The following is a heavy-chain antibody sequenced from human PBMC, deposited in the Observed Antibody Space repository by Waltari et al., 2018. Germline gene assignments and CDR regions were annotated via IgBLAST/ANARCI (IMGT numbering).Heavy chain of an antibody. CDR1: GFTFSRYW. Sequence: EVQLAESGGGLVQPGGSLRLSCAASGFTFSRYWMSWVRQAPGKGLEWVANIQQDGSEKYYGDSVKGRFTISRDNAKNSGSLQMNSLRVEDTAVYYCARDGDNLSPPFDYWGQGALVTVSS. CDR3: ARDGDNLSPPFDY. V-gene: IGHV3-7*01. CDR2: IQQDGSEK. D-gene: IGHD3-9*01. J-gene: IGHJ4*02.